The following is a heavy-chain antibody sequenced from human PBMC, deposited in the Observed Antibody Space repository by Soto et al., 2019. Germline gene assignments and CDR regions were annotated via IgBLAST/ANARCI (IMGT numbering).Heavy chain of an antibody. Sequence: EVQVLESGGGLVQPGGSLRLSCVASGFTFTTYAMTWVRQAPGKGLEWVSIISGSGGSTHDADSVKGRFIISRDNSKNTLHLQMNGLRAEDTAVYYCAKTGFGRYCSSTSCVHFDYWGQGTLVTVSS. CDR1: GFTFTTYA. J-gene: IGHJ4*02. CDR2: ISGSGGST. V-gene: IGHV3-23*01. CDR3: AKTGFGRYCSSTSCVHFDY. D-gene: IGHD2-2*01.